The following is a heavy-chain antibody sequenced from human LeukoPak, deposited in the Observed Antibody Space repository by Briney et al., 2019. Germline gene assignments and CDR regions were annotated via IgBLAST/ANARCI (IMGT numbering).Heavy chain of an antibody. V-gene: IGHV3-30*18. CDR3: AKGPLRGTAAAIDY. J-gene: IGHJ4*02. CDR2: ISYDGRNK. CDR1: GFTFNNYG. Sequence: GGSLRLSCAASGFTFNNYGMHWVRQTPGKGLEWVAVISYDGRNKHYPDSVKGRFTISRDISTDTLWLQMDSLRTEDTAVYYCAKGPLRGTAAAIDYWGQGTLVTVSS. D-gene: IGHD2-2*01.